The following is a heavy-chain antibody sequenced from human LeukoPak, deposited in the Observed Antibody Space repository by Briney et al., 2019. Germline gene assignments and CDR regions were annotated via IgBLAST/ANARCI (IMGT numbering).Heavy chain of an antibody. CDR3: ANDTGSVVTTPVGFDY. D-gene: IGHD4-23*01. J-gene: IGHJ4*02. Sequence: GGSLRLSWAASGFTFDDYARRWGRPAPGEGLGRGLGISGNSDSIGNADSVKGRFPISRDNATTSLYLQMNSLRAEDTALYYCANDTGSVVTTPVGFDYWGQGTLVTVSP. CDR2: ISGNSDSI. V-gene: IGHV3-9*01. CDR1: GFTFDDYA.